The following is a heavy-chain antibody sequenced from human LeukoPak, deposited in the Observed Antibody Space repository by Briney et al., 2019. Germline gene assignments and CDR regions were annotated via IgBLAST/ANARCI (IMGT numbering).Heavy chain of an antibody. CDR2: IKEDGTET. D-gene: IGHD5-24*01. Sequence: GGSLRLSCAASGFTFTSYAMSWVRLAPGKGLEWVANIKEDGTETYYVDSVKGRFTISRDNAKNSLYLQMNSLRVEDTAVYYCAKEGRSLQTYWGQGTLVTVSS. V-gene: IGHV3-7*03. CDR3: AKEGRSLQTY. CDR1: GFTFTSYA. J-gene: IGHJ4*02.